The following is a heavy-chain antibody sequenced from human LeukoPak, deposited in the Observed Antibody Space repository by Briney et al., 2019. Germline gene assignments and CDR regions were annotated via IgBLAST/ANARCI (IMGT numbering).Heavy chain of an antibody. J-gene: IGHJ4*02. Sequence: PGGSLRLSCAASGFTFSSYAMSWVRQAPGKGLEWVSAISGSGGSTYYADSVEGRFTISRDNSKNTLYLQMDSLRAEDTAVYYCARDRAWNYFDYWGQGTLVTVSS. V-gene: IGHV3-23*01. CDR3: ARDRAWNYFDY. CDR1: GFTFSSYA. CDR2: ISGSGGST. D-gene: IGHD3-3*01.